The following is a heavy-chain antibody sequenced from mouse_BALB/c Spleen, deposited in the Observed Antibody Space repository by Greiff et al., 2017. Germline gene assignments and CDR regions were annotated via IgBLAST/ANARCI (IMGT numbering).Heavy chain of an antibody. CDR3: ARRVLRYFDV. CDR1: GFTFSSYA. V-gene: IGHV5-9-4*01. CDR2: ISSGGSYT. J-gene: IGHJ1*01. Sequence: EVKLVESGGGLVKPGGSLKLSCAASGFTFSSYAMSWVRQSPEKRLEWVAEISSGGSYTYYPDTVTGRFTISRDNAKNTLYLEMSSLRSEDTAMYYCARRVLRYFDVWGAGTTVTVSS. D-gene: IGHD1-1*01.